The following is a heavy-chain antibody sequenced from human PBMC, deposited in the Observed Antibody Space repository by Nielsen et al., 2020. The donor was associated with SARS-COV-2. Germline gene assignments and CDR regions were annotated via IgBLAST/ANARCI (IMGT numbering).Heavy chain of an antibody. Sequence: GESLKISCAASGFTFSSYGMHWVRQAPGKGLEWVAVISYDGSNKYYADSVKGRFTISRDNAKNSLYLQMNSLRAEDTAVYYCAREYYDFWSGYYTDLGDYWGQGTLVTVSS. J-gene: IGHJ4*02. CDR3: AREYYDFWSGYYTDLGDY. D-gene: IGHD3-3*01. V-gene: IGHV3-30*03. CDR1: GFTFSSYG. CDR2: ISYDGSNK.